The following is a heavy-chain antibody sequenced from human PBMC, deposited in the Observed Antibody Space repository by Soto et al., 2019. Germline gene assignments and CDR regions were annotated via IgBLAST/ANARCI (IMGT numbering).Heavy chain of an antibody. V-gene: IGHV1-69*01. CDR3: ARDLIAARPEAYYYYGMDV. D-gene: IGHD6-6*01. J-gene: IGHJ6*01. CDR2: IIPIFGTA. Sequence: QVQLVQSGAEVKKPGSSVKVSCKASGGTFSSYAISWVRQAPGQGLEWMGGIIPIFGTANYAQKFQGRVTITADESTSTGYMELSSLRSEDTAVYYCARDLIAARPEAYYYYGMDVWGQGTTVTVSS. CDR1: GGTFSSYA.